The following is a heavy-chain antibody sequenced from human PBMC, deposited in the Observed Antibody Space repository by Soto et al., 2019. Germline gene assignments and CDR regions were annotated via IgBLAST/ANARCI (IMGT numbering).Heavy chain of an antibody. CDR1: GYTFTSYG. Sequence: ASVKVSCKASGYTFTSYGISWVRQAPGQGLEWMGWISAYNGNTNYAQKLQGRVTMTTDTSTSTAYMELRSLRSDDTAVYYCARESGYSVSLVHGVAYWGQGTLVTVSS. V-gene: IGHV1-18*01. CDR3: ARESGYSVSLVHGVAY. J-gene: IGHJ4*02. D-gene: IGHD6-13*01. CDR2: ISAYNGNT.